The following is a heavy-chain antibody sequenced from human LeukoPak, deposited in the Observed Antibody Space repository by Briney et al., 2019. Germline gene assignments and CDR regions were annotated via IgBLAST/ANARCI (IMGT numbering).Heavy chain of an antibody. CDR3: ARQLERLWAFDI. J-gene: IGHJ3*02. CDR2: IYYSGST. Sequence: SETLSLTCTVSGGSISSYYWSWIRQPPGKGLEWIGYIYYSGSTNYNPSLKSRVTISVDTSKNQLSLKLSSVTAADTAVYYCARQLERLWAFDIWGQGTMVTVSS. CDR1: GGSISSYY. V-gene: IGHV4-59*08. D-gene: IGHD1-1*01.